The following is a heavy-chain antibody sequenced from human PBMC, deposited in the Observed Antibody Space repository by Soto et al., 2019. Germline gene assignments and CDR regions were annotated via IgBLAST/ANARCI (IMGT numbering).Heavy chain of an antibody. CDR3: ARAPAYSSGWSIGHLDY. J-gene: IGHJ4*02. D-gene: IGHD6-19*01. V-gene: IGHV4-39*01. CDR2: IYYSGST. CDR1: GGSISSSSYY. Sequence: QLQLQESGPGLVKPSETLSLTCTDSGGSISSSSYYWGWIRQPPGKGLEWIGSIYYSGSTYYNPSLKSRVTISVDTSKNQFSLKLSSVTAADTAVYYCARAPAYSSGWSIGHLDYWGQGTLVTVSS.